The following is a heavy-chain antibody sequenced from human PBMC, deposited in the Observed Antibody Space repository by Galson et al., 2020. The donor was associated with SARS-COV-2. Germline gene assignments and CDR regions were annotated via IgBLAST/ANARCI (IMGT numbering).Heavy chain of an antibody. CDR1: GGSISSGGHF. D-gene: IGHD4-17*01. V-gene: IGHV4-31*11. J-gene: IGHJ6*02. CDR3: ARVTRGMDG. Sequence: SETLSLTCAVSGGSISSGGHFWTWIRQHPVRGLEFVGYISYSGSTYYNPSLSSRIIISIDTSENQFSLTLYSVTAADTAIYYCARVTRGMDGWGQGTTVTGSS. CDR2: ISYSGST.